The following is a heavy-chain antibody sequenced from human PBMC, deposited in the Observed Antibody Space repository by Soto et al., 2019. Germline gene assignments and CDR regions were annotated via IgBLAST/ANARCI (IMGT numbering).Heavy chain of an antibody. CDR2: IDPSDSDT. CDR3: AREHSSSWFSSYYRMDV. D-gene: IGHD6-13*01. CDR1: GYSFTSYW. V-gene: IGHV5-10-1*01. J-gene: IGHJ6*02. Sequence: GWSLYVSYQCSGYSFTSYWITWVRQMPGTELEWMGRIDPSDSDTNYSPSFQGHVTISADKSISTAYLQWSSLKASDTALYYCAREHSSSWFSSYYRMDVWGQGTTVTASS.